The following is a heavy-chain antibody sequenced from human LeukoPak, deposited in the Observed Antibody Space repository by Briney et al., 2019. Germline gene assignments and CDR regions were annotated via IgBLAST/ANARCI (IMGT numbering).Heavy chain of an antibody. V-gene: IGHV4-4*07. Sequence: SETLSLTCTVSGGSISSYYWSWIRQPAGKGLEWIGRIYTSGSTNYNPSLKSRVTMSVDTSKNQFSLKLSSVTAADTAVYYCARDSPASAAARGHWFDPWGQGTLVTVSS. CDR2: IYTSGST. CDR1: GGSISSYY. CDR3: ARDSPASAAARGHWFDP. J-gene: IGHJ5*02. D-gene: IGHD6-13*01.